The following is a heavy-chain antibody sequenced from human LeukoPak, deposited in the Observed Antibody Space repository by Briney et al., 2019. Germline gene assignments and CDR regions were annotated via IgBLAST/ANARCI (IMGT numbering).Heavy chain of an antibody. V-gene: IGHV1-2*02. CDR1: GYTFTGYY. J-gene: IGHJ6*02. D-gene: IGHD2-2*01. CDR2: INPNSGGT. CDR3: ARRSRYWSSTSCRTYYYGMDV. Sequence: ASVKLSCKASGYTFTGYYMHWVRQAPGQGLEWVGWINPNSGGTNYAQKFQGRVTMTRDTSISTAYMELSRLRPDDTAVYYCARRSRYWSSTSCRTYYYGMDVWGQGTTVTVSS.